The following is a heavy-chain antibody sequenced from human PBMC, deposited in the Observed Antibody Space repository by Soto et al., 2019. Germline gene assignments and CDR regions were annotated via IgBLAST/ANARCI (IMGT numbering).Heavy chain of an antibody. V-gene: IGHV3-23*01. D-gene: IGHD6-25*01. CDR3: ARRRDYFDY. CDR2: ITGGGGFT. Sequence: GGSLRLSCATSGFTFGNYAMSWVRQAPGKGLEWVSGITGGGGFTNYADPVKGRFTISRDNAKNSLYLQMNSLRAEDTAVYYCARRRDYFDYWGQGTPVTVSS. J-gene: IGHJ4*02. CDR1: GFTFGNYA.